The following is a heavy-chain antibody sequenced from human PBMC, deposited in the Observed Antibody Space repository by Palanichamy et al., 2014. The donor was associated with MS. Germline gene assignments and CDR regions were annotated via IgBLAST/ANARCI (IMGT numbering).Heavy chain of an antibody. CDR2: ISWNSGSI. V-gene: IGHV3-9*01. Sequence: EVQLVESGGGLVQPGRSLRLSCAASGFTFDDYAMHWVRQAPGKGLEWVSGISWNSGSIGYADSVKGRFTISRDNAKNSLYLQMNSLRAEDTALYYCAKAPSRTWFGEGYFDYWGQGTPVTVSS. J-gene: IGHJ4*02. D-gene: IGHD3-10*01. CDR1: GFTFDDYA. CDR3: AKAPSRTWFGEGYFDY.